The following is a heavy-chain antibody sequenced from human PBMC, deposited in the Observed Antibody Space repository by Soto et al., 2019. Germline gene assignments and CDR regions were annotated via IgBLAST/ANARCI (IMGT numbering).Heavy chain of an antibody. CDR1: GGSISRSNY. CDR3: ARGHYYDFWSGYYYGPSPHRYRYYYGMDV. J-gene: IGHJ6*02. D-gene: IGHD3-3*01. CDR2: INHSGST. Sequence: SETLSLTCAVSGGSISRSNYCSWFRQPPGKGLEGIGEINHSGSTNYNPSLKSRVTISVDTSKNQFSLKLSSVTAADTAVYYCARGHYYDFWSGYYYGPSPHRYRYYYGMDVWGQGTTVTVSS. V-gene: IGHV4-4*02.